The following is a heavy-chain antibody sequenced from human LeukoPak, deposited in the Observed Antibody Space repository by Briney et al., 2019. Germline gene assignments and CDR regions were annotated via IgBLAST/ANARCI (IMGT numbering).Heavy chain of an antibody. V-gene: IGHV4-31*03. CDR1: GGSISSGGYY. D-gene: IGHD5-18*01. J-gene: IGHJ4*02. CDR3: ARGRPRGYSYGYYFDY. Sequence: SETLSLTCTVSGGSISSGGYYWSWIRQHPGKGLEWIGYIYYSGSTYYNPSLKSRVTISVDTSKNQFSLKLSSVTAADTAVYYCARGRPRGYSYGYYFDYWGQGTLVTVSS. CDR2: IYYSGST.